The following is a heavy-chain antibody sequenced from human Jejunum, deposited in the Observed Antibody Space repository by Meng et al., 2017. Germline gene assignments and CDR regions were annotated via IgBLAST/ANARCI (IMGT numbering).Heavy chain of an antibody. CDR2: SYGGDDN. CDR3: AHMAYLTAWTNAFDF. CDR1: GFSLTRGVT. Sequence: SGPTLVKPTQTLTLTCSFSGFSLTRGVTVAWIRQPPGKALEWLSISYGGDDNRYNPSLESRLTVTQDTSRNQVVLTLTNLHPVDTGTYYCAHMAYLTAWTNAFDFWGQGTLVTVSS. D-gene: IGHD1-1*01. J-gene: IGHJ3*01. V-gene: IGHV2-5*02.